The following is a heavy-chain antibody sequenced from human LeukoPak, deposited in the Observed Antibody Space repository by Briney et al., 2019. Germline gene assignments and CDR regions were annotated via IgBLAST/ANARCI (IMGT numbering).Heavy chain of an antibody. CDR1: GFTFSSYG. V-gene: IGHV3-33*01. J-gene: IGHJ4*02. CDR2: IWYDGSNK. CDR3: ARDSYPRGPIAAADRFDY. D-gene: IGHD6-13*01. Sequence: GGSLRLSCAASGFTFSSYGMHWVRQAPGKGLEWVAVIWYDGSNKYYADSVKGRFTISRDNSKNTLYLQMNSLRAEDTAVYYCARDSYPRGPIAAADRFDYWGQGALVIVSS.